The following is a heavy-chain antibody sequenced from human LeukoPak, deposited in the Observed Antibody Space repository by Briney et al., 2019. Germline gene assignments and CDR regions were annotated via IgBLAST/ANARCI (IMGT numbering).Heavy chain of an antibody. CDR2: ISSSGSYI. CDR1: GFTFSTYS. D-gene: IGHD1-26*01. J-gene: IGHJ4*02. Sequence: PGGSLRLSCVASGFTFSTYSMNWVRQAPGKGLEWVSSISSSGSYIYYADSAKGRFTVSRDNARNSLSLQMNSLRAEDTAVYYCARDVKGRWELLGSHDYWGQGTLVTVSS. CDR3: ARDVKGRWELLGSHDY. V-gene: IGHV3-21*01.